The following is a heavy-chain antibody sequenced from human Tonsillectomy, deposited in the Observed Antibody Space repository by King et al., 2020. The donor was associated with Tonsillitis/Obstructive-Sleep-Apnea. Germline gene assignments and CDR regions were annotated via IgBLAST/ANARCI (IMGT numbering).Heavy chain of an antibody. V-gene: IGHV4-59*01. CDR3: ARDSGVGRAYPFDY. D-gene: IGHD3-3*01. CDR2: VYDGGST. Sequence: QLQESGPGLVKASETLSLTCTVSGGAISNFHWSWIRQPPGKGLEWIGYVYDGGSTRYNPSLTSRATISVDTSKNHFSLKLNSVTAADTAVYYCARDSGVGRAYPFDYWGQGTLVTVSS. CDR1: GGAISNFH. J-gene: IGHJ4*02.